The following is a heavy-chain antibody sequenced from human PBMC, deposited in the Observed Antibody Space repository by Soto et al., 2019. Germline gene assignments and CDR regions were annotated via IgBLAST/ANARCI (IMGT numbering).Heavy chain of an antibody. CDR2: ISSSSSTI. CDR3: ARGGGYYISGWFDP. Sequence: GSLRLSCAASGFTFSSYSMNWVRQAPGKGLEWVSYISSSSSTIYYADSVKGRFTISRDNAKNSLYLQMNSLRAEDTAVYYCARGGGYYISGWFDPWGQGTLVTVSS. D-gene: IGHD3-10*01. CDR1: GFTFSSYS. V-gene: IGHV3-48*01. J-gene: IGHJ5*02.